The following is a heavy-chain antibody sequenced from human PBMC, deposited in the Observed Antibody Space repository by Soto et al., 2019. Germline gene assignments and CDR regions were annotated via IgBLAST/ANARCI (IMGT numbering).Heavy chain of an antibody. CDR2: IKQYGSEK. CDR3: ARVCPGEIVATIEGGAFDI. V-gene: IGHV3-7*04. CDR1: GFTFSSYW. D-gene: IGHD5-12*01. Sequence: GGSLILSCAASGFTFSSYWMSWVRQAPGKGLEWVANIKQYGSEKSYVDSGKGPFTIPRDNAKNSRYLQRDSLRAEARAGYYCARVCPGEIVATIEGGAFDIWGQGTMVTVSS. J-gene: IGHJ3*02.